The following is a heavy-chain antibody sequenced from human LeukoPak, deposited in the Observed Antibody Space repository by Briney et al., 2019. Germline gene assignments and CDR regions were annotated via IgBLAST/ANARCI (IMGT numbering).Heavy chain of an antibody. V-gene: IGHV3-30-3*02. J-gene: IGHJ4*02. D-gene: IGHD6-13*01. CDR2: ISYDGSNK. Sequence: GGSLRLSCAASGFTFSSYAMHWVRQAPGKGLEWVAVISYDGSNKYYADSVKGRFTISRDNSKDTLYLQMNSLRAEDTAVYYCAKWKGIAEMPFDYWGQGTLVTVSS. CDR3: AKWKGIAEMPFDY. CDR1: GFTFSSYA.